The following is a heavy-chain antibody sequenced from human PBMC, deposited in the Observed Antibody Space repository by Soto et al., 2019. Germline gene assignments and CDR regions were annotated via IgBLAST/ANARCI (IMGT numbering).Heavy chain of an antibody. CDR2: ISSSSSPI. V-gene: IGHV3-48*02. Sequence: EVQLVESGGGLVQPGGSLRLSCAASGFTFSSYSMNWVRQAPGKGLEWVSYISSSSSPIYYADSVKGRFTISRDNAKNSLYLQMNSLRDEDTAVYYCARRGYDSSGYYYVFDYWGQGTLVTVSS. D-gene: IGHD3-22*01. CDR1: GFTFSSYS. CDR3: ARRGYDSSGYYYVFDY. J-gene: IGHJ4*02.